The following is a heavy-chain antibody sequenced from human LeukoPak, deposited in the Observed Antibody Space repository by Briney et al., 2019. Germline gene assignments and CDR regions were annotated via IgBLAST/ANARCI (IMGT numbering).Heavy chain of an antibody. V-gene: IGHV4-59*01. Sequence: PSETLSLTCTVSGGSISSYYWSWIRQPPGKGLEWIGYIYYSGSTNYNPSLKSRVTISVDTSKNQFSLKLSSVTAADTAVYYCVRDSSSGWFDYWGQGTLVTVSS. D-gene: IGHD6-19*01. CDR2: IYYSGST. CDR1: GGSISSYY. J-gene: IGHJ4*02. CDR3: VRDSSSGWFDY.